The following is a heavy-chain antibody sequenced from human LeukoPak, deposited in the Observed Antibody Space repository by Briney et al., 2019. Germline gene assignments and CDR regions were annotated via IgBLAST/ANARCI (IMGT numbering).Heavy chain of an antibody. Sequence: ALVKVSCKASGYTFTSYYMHWVRQAPGQGLEWMGIINPSGGSTSYAQKFQGRVTMTRDTSTSTVYMELSSLRSEDTAVFYCASTSMYGDYVAFAFDHWGQGTLVTVSS. CDR3: ASTSMYGDYVAFAFDH. J-gene: IGHJ4*02. D-gene: IGHD4-17*01. CDR2: INPSGGST. CDR1: GYTFTSYY. V-gene: IGHV1-46*01.